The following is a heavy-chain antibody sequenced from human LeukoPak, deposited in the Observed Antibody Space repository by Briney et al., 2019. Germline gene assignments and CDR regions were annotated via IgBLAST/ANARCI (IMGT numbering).Heavy chain of an antibody. D-gene: IGHD3-22*01. V-gene: IGHV1-2*06. CDR2: INPNSGGT. Sequence: ASVKVSCKASGYTFTGYYMHWVRQAPGQGLEWMGRINPNSGGTNYAQKFQGRVTMTRDTSISTVYMELSRLRSDDTAVYYCARVGYYESSGYYEYWGQGTLVTVSS. CDR3: ARVGYYESSGYYEY. J-gene: IGHJ4*02. CDR1: GYTFTGYY.